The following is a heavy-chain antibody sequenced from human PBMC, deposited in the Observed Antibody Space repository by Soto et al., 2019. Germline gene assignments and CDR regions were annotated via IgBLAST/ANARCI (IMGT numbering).Heavy chain of an antibody. CDR2: IKPSGGST. Sequence: QVQLVQSGAEVKKPGASVKVSCKASGYTFTSYYMHWVRQAPGQGLEWMGIIKPSGGSTSYAQKLQGRVTMTRDTSTSTVYMELSSLRSEDTAVDYCAREGSMVRGVIISHDYYYYGMDVWGQGTTVTVSS. CDR3: AREGSMVRGVIISHDYYYYGMDV. CDR1: GYTFTSYY. J-gene: IGHJ6*02. V-gene: IGHV1-46*04. D-gene: IGHD3-10*01.